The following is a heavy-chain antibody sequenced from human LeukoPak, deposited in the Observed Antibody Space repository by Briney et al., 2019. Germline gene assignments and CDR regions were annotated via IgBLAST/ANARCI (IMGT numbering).Heavy chain of an antibody. Sequence: SETLSLTCTVSGGSISSYYWSWIRQPAGKGLEWIGRIYTSGSTNYNPSLKSRVTMSVDTSKNQFSLKLSSATAADTAVYYCARDLRASTSLLASTHWYFDLWGRGTLVTVSS. D-gene: IGHD2-2*01. V-gene: IGHV4-4*07. CDR1: GGSISSYY. J-gene: IGHJ2*01. CDR2: IYTSGST. CDR3: ARDLRASTSLLASTHWYFDL.